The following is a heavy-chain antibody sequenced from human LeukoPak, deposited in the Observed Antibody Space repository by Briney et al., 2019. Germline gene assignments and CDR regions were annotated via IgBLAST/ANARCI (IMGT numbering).Heavy chain of an antibody. J-gene: IGHJ3*02. CDR1: GFTFSSYA. V-gene: IGHV3-30*01. CDR3: ARGGHCSGGSCYSGKDAFDI. Sequence: GGSLRLSCAASGFTFSSYAMHWVRQAPGKGLEWVAVISYDGSNKYYADSVKGRFTISRDNSKNTLYLQMNSLRAEDTAVYYCARGGHCSGGSCYSGKDAFDIWGQGTMATVSS. D-gene: IGHD2-15*01. CDR2: ISYDGSNK.